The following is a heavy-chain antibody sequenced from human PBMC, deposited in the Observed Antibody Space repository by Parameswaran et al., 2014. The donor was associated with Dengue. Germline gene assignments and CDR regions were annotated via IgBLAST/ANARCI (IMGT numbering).Heavy chain of an antibody. J-gene: IGHJ3*01. CDR3: ARYSTSGSYYNEDVFNL. CDR2: IHPGDSGT. Sequence: VRQMPGKGLEWMGIIHPGDSGTRYSPSLQGRVTISADKSISTAYLQWSSLKASDTALYYCARYSTSGSYYNEDVFNLWGQGTMVTVSS. V-gene: IGHV5-51*01. D-gene: IGHD3-10*01.